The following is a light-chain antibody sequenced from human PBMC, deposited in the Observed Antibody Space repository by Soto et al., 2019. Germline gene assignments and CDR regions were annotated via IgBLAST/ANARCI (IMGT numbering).Light chain of an antibody. CDR2: EVS. CDR1: CSDVGGYNY. J-gene: IGLJ3*02. Sequence: QSALTQPPSASGSPGQSVTISCTGTCSDVGGYNYVSWYQQHPGKAPKLMIYEVSKRPSGVPDRFSGSKSGNTASLTVSGLQAEDEADYYCNSYAGSNNWVFGGGTQLTVL. V-gene: IGLV2-8*01. CDR3: NSYAGSNNWV.